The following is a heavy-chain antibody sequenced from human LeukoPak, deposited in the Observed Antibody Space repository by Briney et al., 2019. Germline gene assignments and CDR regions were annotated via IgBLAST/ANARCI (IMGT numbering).Heavy chain of an antibody. CDR1: GFTFSSYG. CDR2: IWYDGGNK. CDR3: AREGPRGNSQFDY. V-gene: IGHV3-33*01. Sequence: PGRSLRLSCAASGFTFSSYGMHWVRQAPGKGLEWVALIWYDGGNKYYADSVKGRLTISRDNSKNTLYLQMNSLRAEDTAVYYCAREGPRGNSQFDYWGQGTLVTVSS. D-gene: IGHD2/OR15-2a*01. J-gene: IGHJ4*02.